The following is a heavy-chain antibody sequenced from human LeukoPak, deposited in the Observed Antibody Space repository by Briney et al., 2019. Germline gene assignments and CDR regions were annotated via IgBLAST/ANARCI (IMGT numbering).Heavy chain of an antibody. CDR1: GFTFSTSW. CDR2: IKQDGSEE. D-gene: IGHD1-1*01. CDR3: ARGIHDNIF. V-gene: IGHV3-7*01. Sequence: GGSLRLSCEASGFTFSTSWMTWVRQAPGKGLEWVANIKQDGSEEYYVDSVRGRFTISRDNAKNSVYLQMNSLGVEDAAVYYCARGIHDNIFGGQGTQVTVSS. J-gene: IGHJ4*02.